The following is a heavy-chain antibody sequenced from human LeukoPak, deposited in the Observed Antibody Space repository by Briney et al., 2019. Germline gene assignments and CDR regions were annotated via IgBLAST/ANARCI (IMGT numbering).Heavy chain of an antibody. CDR3: ARDPGSTPFDP. D-gene: IGHD2-15*01. CDR2: ISAYNGNT. V-gene: IGHV1-18*04. J-gene: IGHJ5*02. Sequence: ASVKVSCKASGYTFTGYYMHWVRQAPGQGLEWMGWISAYNGNTNYAQKLQGRVTMTTDTSTSTAYMELRSLRSDDTAVYYCARDPGSTPFDPWGQGTLVTVSS. CDR1: GYTFTGYY.